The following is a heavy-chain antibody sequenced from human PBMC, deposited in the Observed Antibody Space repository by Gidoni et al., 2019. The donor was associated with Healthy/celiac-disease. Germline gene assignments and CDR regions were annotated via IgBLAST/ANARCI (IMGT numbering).Heavy chain of an antibody. V-gene: IGHV3-21*01. Sequence: EVQLVESGGGLVKPGGSLRLSGAASGFTFSSYSMNWVRQAPGKGLEGVSSISSSSSYIYYADSVKGRFTISRDNAKNSLYLQMNSLRAEDTAVYYCATRRLLWFGELLGSDYWGQGTLVTVSS. CDR2: ISSSSSYI. J-gene: IGHJ4*02. CDR1: GFTFSSYS. CDR3: ATRRLLWFGELLGSDY. D-gene: IGHD3-10*01.